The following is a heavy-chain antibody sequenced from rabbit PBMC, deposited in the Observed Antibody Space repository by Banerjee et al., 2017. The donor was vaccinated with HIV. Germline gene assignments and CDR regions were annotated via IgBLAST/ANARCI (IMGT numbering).Heavy chain of an antibody. CDR2: IYAGNSGNT. CDR3: ARDLAGVIGWNFNL. V-gene: IGHV1S45*01. J-gene: IGHJ4*01. CDR1: GFSFSSSYW. Sequence: SGGDLVKPEGSLTLTCTASGFSFSSSYWICWVRQAPGKGLEWIGCIYAGNSGNTYYASWAKGRFTISKTSSTTVTLQMTSLTAADTATYFCARDLAGVIGWNFNLWGQGTLVTVS. D-gene: IGHD4-1*01.